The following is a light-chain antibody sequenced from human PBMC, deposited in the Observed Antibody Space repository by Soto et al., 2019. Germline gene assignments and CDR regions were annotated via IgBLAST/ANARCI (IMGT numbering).Light chain of an antibody. V-gene: IGKV1-39*01. Sequence: DIQMTQSPSSLSASVGDRVTITCRASQSISSYLNWYQQKPGKAPKLLIYAASSLQSGVPSRFGSSGSGTDFTLTISSLQPEYFATYYCQQSYSTPYTFGQGTKLEIK. CDR1: QSISSY. J-gene: IGKJ2*01. CDR2: AAS. CDR3: QQSYSTPYT.